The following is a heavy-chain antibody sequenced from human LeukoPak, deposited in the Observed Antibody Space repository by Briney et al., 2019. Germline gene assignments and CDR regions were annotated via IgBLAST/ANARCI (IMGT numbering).Heavy chain of an antibody. CDR1: GFTFTSAW. J-gene: IGHJ4*02. CDR3: ITDIPGGGYPLDF. CDR2: IKSKADGETI. Sequence: AGGSLRLSCAASGFTFTSAWMSWVRQSPGKGLEWVGRIKSKADGETIDYAAPVKGRSTISRDDSTKTLYLLMNSLETDDTAVYFCITDIPGGGYPLDFWGQGTLVTVSS. D-gene: IGHD3-16*02. V-gene: IGHV3-15*01.